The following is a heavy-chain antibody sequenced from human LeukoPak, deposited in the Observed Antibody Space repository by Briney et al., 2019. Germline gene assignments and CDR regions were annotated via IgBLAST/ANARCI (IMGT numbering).Heavy chain of an antibody. D-gene: IGHD6-13*01. J-gene: IGHJ4*02. CDR2: ITGSSGTI. CDR1: GFIFRDYT. Sequence: GGSLRLSCGASGFIFRDYTMNWFRQAPGKGLEWISYITGSSGTIHYADSVLGRFTVSRDNAKSSLYLQMNSLQAEDTAIYYCAREIVAAGTGDYWGQGTLVIVSS. V-gene: IGHV3-48*04. CDR3: AREIVAAGTGDY.